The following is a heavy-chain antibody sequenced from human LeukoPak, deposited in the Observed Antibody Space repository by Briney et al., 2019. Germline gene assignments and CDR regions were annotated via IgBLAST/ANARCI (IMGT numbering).Heavy chain of an antibody. CDR1: GGSISSGSYY. Sequence: SETLSLTCTVSGGSISSGSYYWSWIRQPAGKGLEWIGRIYTSGSTNYNPSLKSRVTISVGTSKNQFSLKLSSVTAADTAVYYCAREPLGGTDYWGQGTLVTVSS. V-gene: IGHV4-61*02. D-gene: IGHD3-16*01. J-gene: IGHJ4*02. CDR3: AREPLGGTDY. CDR2: IYTSGST.